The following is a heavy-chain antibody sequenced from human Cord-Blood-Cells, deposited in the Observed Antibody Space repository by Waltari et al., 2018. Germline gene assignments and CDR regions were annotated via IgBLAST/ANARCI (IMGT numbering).Heavy chain of an antibody. Sequence: QTQLQEYGPRLVKTSETLSLPCTLSGGSIRRSRYYWGWIRQPPGKGLEWIGSIYYSGSTYYNPSLKSRVTISVDTSKNQFSLKLSSVTAADTAVYYCARLNGNWFDPWGQGTLVTVSS. J-gene: IGHJ5*02. CDR1: GGSIRRSRYY. CDR3: ARLNGNWFDP. D-gene: IGHD2-8*01. V-gene: IGHV4-39*01. CDR2: IYYSGST.